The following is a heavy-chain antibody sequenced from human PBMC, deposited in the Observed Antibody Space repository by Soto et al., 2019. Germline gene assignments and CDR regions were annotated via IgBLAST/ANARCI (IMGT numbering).Heavy chain of an antibody. J-gene: IGHJ6*02. CDR3: ARAGKYYYGSGSPYYYGMDV. CDR2: ISGYNGNT. Sequence: QVQLVQSGAAVKKPGASVTVSCKASGYTFTSYGVSWVRQSPGHGLEWMGWISGYNGNTNYAQKLQGRVTMTTDTSTSTAYTELRSLRSDDTAVYDCARAGKYYYGSGSPYYYGMDVWGQGITVTVSS. V-gene: IGHV1-18*04. CDR1: GYTFTSYG. D-gene: IGHD3-10*01.